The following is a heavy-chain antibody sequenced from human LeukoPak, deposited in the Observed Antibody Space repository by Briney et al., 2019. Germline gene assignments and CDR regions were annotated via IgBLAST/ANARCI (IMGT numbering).Heavy chain of an antibody. J-gene: IGHJ4*02. CDR3: ARGPESYCSGGSCPLNFDY. CDR1: GYTFTSYD. V-gene: IGHV1-8*01. D-gene: IGHD2-15*01. CDR2: MNPNSGNT. Sequence: ASVKVSCKASGYTFTSYDISGVRQATGQGLEWMGLMNPNSGNTGYAQKFQGRVTMTRTTSISTAYMELSSLRSEDTDVDYCARGPESYCSGGSCPLNFDYWGQGTLVTVSS.